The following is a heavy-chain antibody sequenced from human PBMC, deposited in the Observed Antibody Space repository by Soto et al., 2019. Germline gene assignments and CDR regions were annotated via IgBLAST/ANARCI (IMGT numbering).Heavy chain of an antibody. CDR2: INPNNGDT. CDR3: AREPPGTGSFDF. CDR1: GYTFTDYL. V-gene: IGHV1-46*01. Sequence: RASVKVSCKASGYTFTDYLIHWVRQGPGQGLEWMGIINPNNGDTSYAQQFQGRVALTRDTSTNTLYMELSGLISEDTAVYSCAREPPGTGSFDFWGQGALVTVSS. D-gene: IGHD1-26*01. J-gene: IGHJ4*02.